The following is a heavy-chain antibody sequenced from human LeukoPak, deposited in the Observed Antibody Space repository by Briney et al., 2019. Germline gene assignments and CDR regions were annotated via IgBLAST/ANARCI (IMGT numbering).Heavy chain of an antibody. D-gene: IGHD1-7*01. CDR3: AKVHRVTGTTFAY. CDR1: GFTFSSYA. V-gene: IGHV3-23*01. J-gene: IGHJ4*02. Sequence: PGGSLRLPCAASGFTFSSYAMSWVRQAPGKGLEWVSAISGSGGSTYYADSVKGRFTISRDNSKNTLYLQMNSLRAEDTAVYYCAKVHRVTGTTFAYWGQGTLVTVSS. CDR2: ISGSGGST.